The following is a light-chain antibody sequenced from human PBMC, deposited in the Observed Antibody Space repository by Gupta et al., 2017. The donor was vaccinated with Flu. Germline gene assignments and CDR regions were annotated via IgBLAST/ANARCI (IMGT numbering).Light chain of an antibody. CDR1: QSVTSN. J-gene: IGKJ1*01. CDR3: QQYEDALT. CDR2: GAS. Sequence: EIVLTQSPGTLSLSPGETATLSCRASQSVTSNLAWYQRRPGQAPRLLIYGASNRAAGTPGIFSASGSGTDFTLTISRLGPEDFAVYYCQQYEDALTFGQGTKVEV. V-gene: IGKV3-20*01.